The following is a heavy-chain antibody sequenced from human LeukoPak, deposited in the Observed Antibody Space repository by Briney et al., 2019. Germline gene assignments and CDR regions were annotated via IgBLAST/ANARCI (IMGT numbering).Heavy chain of an antibody. CDR2: INLDGSVR. D-gene: IGHD3-22*01. J-gene: IGHJ4*02. CDR3: ATSYDSSASD. V-gene: IGHV3-7*01. CDR1: GFTFSGYW. Sequence: GGSLRLSCAASGFTFSGYWMSWVRQAPGKGLEWVANINLDGSVRHYVDSARGRFTISRDNAKNSLYLQMNSLRAEDTALCYCATSYDSSASDWGQGTLVTVSS.